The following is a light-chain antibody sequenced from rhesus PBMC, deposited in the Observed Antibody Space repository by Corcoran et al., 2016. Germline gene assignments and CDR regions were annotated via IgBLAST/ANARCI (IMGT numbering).Light chain of an antibody. V-gene: IGKV3-40*03. CDR1: ERVGSY. J-gene: IGKJ4*01. CDR2: SAD. CDR3: QQYNDLLLS. Sequence: EIVMTQSPATLCLSPGETAIHSGRARERVGSYFAWYKQKTGQVPKLHFHSADFRATGIPDRFSGSGSRTEFTLTTSSLVPEDVVVYHCQQYNDLLLSLGGGTKVEIK.